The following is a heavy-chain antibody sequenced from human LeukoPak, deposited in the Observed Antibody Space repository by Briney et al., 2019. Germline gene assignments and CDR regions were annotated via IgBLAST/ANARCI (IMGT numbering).Heavy chain of an antibody. CDR2: VYHSGTT. D-gene: IGHD2-21*02. Sequence: WETLSLTCTVSGYSISSDYYWGWIRQTPGKGLEWIGSVYHSGTTYHNPSLKSRVTISVDTSKNQFSLKLSSVTAADTAVYYCAREPGMGPHIVMVTAVDYWGQGTLVTVSS. J-gene: IGHJ4*02. CDR3: AREPGMGPHIVMVTAVDY. CDR1: GYSISSDYY. V-gene: IGHV4-38-2*02.